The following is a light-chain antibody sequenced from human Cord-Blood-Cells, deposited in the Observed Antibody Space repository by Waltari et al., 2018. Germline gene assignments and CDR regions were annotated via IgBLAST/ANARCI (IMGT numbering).Light chain of an antibody. Sequence: DFQMTQSPSSLSASVEDRATITCRASQGISSYLNWYQQKPGKAPKLLIYAASSLQSGVPSRFSGSGSGTDFTLTISSLQPEDFATYYCQQCDSTPYSFGQGTKLEIK. CDR2: AAS. V-gene: IGKV1-39*01. J-gene: IGKJ2*03. CDR3: QQCDSTPYS. CDR1: QGISSY.